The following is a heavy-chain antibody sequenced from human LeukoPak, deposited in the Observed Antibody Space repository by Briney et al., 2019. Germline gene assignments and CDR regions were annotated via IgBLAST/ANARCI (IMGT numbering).Heavy chain of an antibody. CDR3: ARNYYDSSAYYYFDY. J-gene: IGHJ4*02. CDR2: IYSGGGT. V-gene: IGHV3-66*01. D-gene: IGHD3-22*01. Sequence: GGSLRLSCAASGFTFSSYWMHWVRQAPGKGLEWVSLIYSGGGTYYADSVKSRFTISRDNSKNTLYLQMNSLRAEDTAVYYCARNYYDSSAYYYFDYWGQGTLVTVSS. CDR1: GFTFSSYW.